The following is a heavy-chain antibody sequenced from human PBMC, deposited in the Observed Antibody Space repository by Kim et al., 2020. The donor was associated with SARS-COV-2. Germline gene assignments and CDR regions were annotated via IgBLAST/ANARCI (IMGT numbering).Heavy chain of an antibody. Sequence: GGSLRLSCAASGFTFSSYSMNWVRQAPGKGLEWVSSISSSSSYIYYADSVKGRFTISRDNAKNSLYLQMNSLRADDTAVYYCAREPDSSSWQDGMDVWGQGTTVTVSS. CDR2: ISSSSSYI. V-gene: IGHV3-21*01. CDR3: AREPDSSSWQDGMDV. CDR1: GFTFSSYS. J-gene: IGHJ6*02. D-gene: IGHD6-13*01.